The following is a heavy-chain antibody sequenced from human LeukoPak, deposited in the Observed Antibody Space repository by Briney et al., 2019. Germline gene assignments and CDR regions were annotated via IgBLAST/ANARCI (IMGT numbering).Heavy chain of an antibody. CDR2: IIPIFGRA. CDR1: GGTFSSYA. J-gene: IGHJ2*01. CDR3: ARKKVLRGIAVAGTEWYFDL. D-gene: IGHD6-19*01. V-gene: IGHV1-69*01. Sequence: SVKVSCKASGGTFSSYAISCGRQAPGQGLEWMGGIIPIFGRANYAQKFQGRVTITADESTSTAYMELSSLRSEDTAVYYCARKKVLRGIAVAGTEWYFDLWGRGTLVTVSS.